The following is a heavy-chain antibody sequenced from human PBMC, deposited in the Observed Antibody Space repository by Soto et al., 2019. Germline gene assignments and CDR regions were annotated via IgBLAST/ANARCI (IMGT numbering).Heavy chain of an antibody. CDR2: ISSSSSYI. D-gene: IGHD4-17*01. CDR3: ARDDGYDYGEAFDY. J-gene: IGHJ4*02. V-gene: IGHV3-21*01. Sequence: GGSLRLSCAASGFTFSSYSMNWVRQAPGKGLEWVSSISSSSSYIYYADSVKGRFTISRDNAKNSLYLQMNSLRAEDTAVYYCARDDGYDYGEAFDYWGQGTLVTVSS. CDR1: GFTFSSYS.